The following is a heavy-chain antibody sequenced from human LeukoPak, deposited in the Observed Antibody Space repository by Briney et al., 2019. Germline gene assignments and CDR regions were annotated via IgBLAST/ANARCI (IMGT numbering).Heavy chain of an antibody. Sequence: ETLSLTCTVSGGSISGHHWSWIRQPPGKGLEWIGRINSKTDGGPTVYSAPVKGRFNISRDDSKNTLFLQMNSLETDDTAVYYCATGPLDYWGQGALVTVSS. CDR1: GGSISGHH. CDR2: INSKTDGGPT. J-gene: IGHJ4*02. CDR3: ATGPLDY. V-gene: IGHV3-15*01.